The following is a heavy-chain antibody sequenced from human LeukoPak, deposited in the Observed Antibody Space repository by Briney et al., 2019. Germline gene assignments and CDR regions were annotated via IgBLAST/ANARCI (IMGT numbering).Heavy chain of an antibody. J-gene: IGHJ2*01. CDR1: GGTFSSYA. V-gene: IGHV1-69*06. D-gene: IGHD3-22*01. CDR2: IIPIFGTA. Sequence: SVKVSCKASGGTFSSYAISWVRQAPGQGLEWMGGIIPIFGTANYAQKFQGRVTITADKSTSTAYMELSSLRSEDTAVYYCARGCYYDSSGYYLDSTSDWYFDLWGRGTLVTVSS. CDR3: ARGCYYDSSGYYLDSTSDWYFDL.